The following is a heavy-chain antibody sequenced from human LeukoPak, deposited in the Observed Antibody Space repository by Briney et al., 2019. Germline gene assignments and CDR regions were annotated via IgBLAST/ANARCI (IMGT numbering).Heavy chain of an antibody. V-gene: IGHV3-30-3*01. CDR2: ISYDGSNK. D-gene: IGHD3-10*01. CDR1: GFTFSSYA. Sequence: AGGSLRLSCAASGFTFSSYAMHWVRQALGKGLEWVAVISYDGSNKYYADSVKGRFTISRDNSKNTLYLQMNSLRAEDTAVYYCAREAHTYYYGSGSYQGDWFDPWGQGTLVTVSS. CDR3: AREAHTYYYGSGSYQGDWFDP. J-gene: IGHJ5*02.